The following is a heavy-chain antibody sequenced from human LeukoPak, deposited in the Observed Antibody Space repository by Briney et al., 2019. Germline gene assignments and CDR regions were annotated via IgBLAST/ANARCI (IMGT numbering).Heavy chain of an antibody. J-gene: IGHJ4*02. CDR2: IYFSGST. Sequence: PSETLPLTCTVSGGSISSHYWSWILQPPGKGLEWIGYIYFSGSTNYNPSLKSRVTISVDTSRNQFSLQLSSVTAADTAVYYCARTSHPHGSSWLFDYWGQGTLVTVSS. V-gene: IGHV4-59*11. CDR1: GGSISSHY. CDR3: ARTSHPHGSSWLFDY. D-gene: IGHD6-13*01.